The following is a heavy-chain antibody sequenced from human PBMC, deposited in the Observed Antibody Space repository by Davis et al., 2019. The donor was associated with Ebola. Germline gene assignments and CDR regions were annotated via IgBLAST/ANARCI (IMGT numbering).Heavy chain of an antibody. J-gene: IGHJ4*02. Sequence: MPSETLSLTCTVSGGSISSYYWSWIRQPQGKGLEWIGYIYYSGRTNYNPSLKSRLTISLDTSKNQFSLSLRSVTAADTAVYFCARDFVYWGQGTLVTVSS. CDR3: ARDFVY. CDR1: GGSISSYY. CDR2: IYYSGRT. V-gene: IGHV4-59*12.